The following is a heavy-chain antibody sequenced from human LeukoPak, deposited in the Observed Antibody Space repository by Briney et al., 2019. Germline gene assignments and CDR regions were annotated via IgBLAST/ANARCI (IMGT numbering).Heavy chain of an antibody. CDR1: GFTFSSYA. J-gene: IGHJ4*02. CDR3: ARAPGGIAVANTHLDY. D-gene: IGHD6-19*01. CDR2: ISGSGRST. V-gene: IGHV3-23*01. Sequence: AGGSLRLSCAASGFTFSSYAMSRVRQAPGKGLEWVAAISGSGRSTYYADSVEGRLTISRDDSTNTLFLQMNSLRAEDTAVYYCARAPGGIAVANTHLDYWGQGTLVTVSS.